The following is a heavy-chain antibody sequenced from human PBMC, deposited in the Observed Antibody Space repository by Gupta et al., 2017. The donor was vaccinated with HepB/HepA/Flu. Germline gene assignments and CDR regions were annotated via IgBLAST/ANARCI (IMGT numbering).Heavy chain of an antibody. J-gene: IGHJ4*02. Sequence: EVQLVESGGGVVQPGGSLRLSCAASGFTFDDYAMHWVRQAPGKGLEWVSLISGDGGSTYYADSVKGRFTISRDNSKNSLYLQMNSLRTEDTALYYCAKELHDSSGWYYFDYWGQGTLVTVSS. CDR2: ISGDGGST. CDR1: GFTFDDYA. V-gene: IGHV3-43*02. D-gene: IGHD6-19*01. CDR3: AKELHDSSGWYYFDY.